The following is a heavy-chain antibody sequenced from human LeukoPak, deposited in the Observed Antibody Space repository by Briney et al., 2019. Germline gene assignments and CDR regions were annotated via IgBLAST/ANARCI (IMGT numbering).Heavy chain of an antibody. V-gene: IGHV5-51*01. CDR3: ARREAAYYYYMDV. CDR2: IWPGDSVS. J-gene: IGHJ6*03. D-gene: IGHD6-13*01. CDR1: AYDFAYFW. Sequence: GESLKISCKASAYDFAYFWIGWVRQMPGKGLEWMGIIWPGDSVSKYNPSFQGQVTISADKSISTAYLQWNSLKASDTAIYYCARREAAYYYYMDVWGKGTTVTVSS.